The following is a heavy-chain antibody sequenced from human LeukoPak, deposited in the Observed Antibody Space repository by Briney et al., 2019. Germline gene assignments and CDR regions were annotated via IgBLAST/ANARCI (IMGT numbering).Heavy chain of an antibody. Sequence: GGSLRLPVAASGFTFISYPLHGAGRPPARGWEWVAVISYDGSDKYYADSVKGRFTISRDNSKNTLYLQMNSLRAEDTAVYYCASRHYDFGYYWGQGTLVTVSS. CDR3: ASRHYDFGYY. V-gene: IGHV3-30*04. CDR1: GFTFISYP. CDR2: ISYDGSDK. D-gene: IGHD4-17*01. J-gene: IGHJ4*02.